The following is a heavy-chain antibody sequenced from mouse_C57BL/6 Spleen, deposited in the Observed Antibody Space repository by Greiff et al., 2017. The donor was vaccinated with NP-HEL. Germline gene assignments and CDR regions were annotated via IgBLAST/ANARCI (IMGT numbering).Heavy chain of an antibody. CDR3: SRASYYDYDGVAY. CDR1: GYTFTSYW. D-gene: IGHD2-4*01. CDR2: IHPNSGST. J-gene: IGHJ2*01. Sequence: QVQLQQPGAELVKPGASVKLSCKASGYTFTSYWMHWVKQRPGQGLEWIGMIHPNSGSTNYNEKFKSKATLTVDKSSSTAYLQLSSLTSEDSAVYYCSRASYYDYDGVAYWGQGTPLTVSS. V-gene: IGHV1-64*01.